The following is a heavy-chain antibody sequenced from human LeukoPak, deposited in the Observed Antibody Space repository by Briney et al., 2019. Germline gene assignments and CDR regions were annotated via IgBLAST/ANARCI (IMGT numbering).Heavy chain of an antibody. J-gene: IGHJ5*01. Sequence: GETLRLSCAASGFTFSSHGMNWVRQAPGKGLEWVSGITGSGANAYYADSVKGRFTISRDNSRNTLYQQMNSLGAEDTAVYHCAKDDSYIRFYSWGQGTLVTVSS. V-gene: IGHV3-23*01. CDR1: GFTFSSHG. D-gene: IGHD3-22*01. CDR2: ITGSGANA. CDR3: AKDDSYIRFYS.